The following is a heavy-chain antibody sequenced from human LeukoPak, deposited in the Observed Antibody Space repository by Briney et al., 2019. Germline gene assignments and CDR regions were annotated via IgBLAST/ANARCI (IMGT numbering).Heavy chain of an antibody. Sequence: PSETLSLTCAVYGGSFSGYYWSWISQPPGKGLEWIGEINHSGSTNYNPSLKSRVTISVDTSKNQFSLKLSSVTAADTAVYYWARGRFPRDVLGAYWGQGTLVTVSS. CDR3: ARGRFPRDVLGAY. CDR2: INHSGST. V-gene: IGHV4-34*01. J-gene: IGHJ4*02. CDR1: GGSFSGYY. D-gene: IGHD2-8*01.